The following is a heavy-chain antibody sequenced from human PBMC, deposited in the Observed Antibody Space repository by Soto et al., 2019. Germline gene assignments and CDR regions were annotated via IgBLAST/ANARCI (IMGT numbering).Heavy chain of an antibody. D-gene: IGHD4-17*01. J-gene: IGHJ4*02. CDR2: IYYSGST. Sequence: PSETLSLTCTVSGGSISSGGYYWSWIRQHPGKGLEWIGYIYYSGSTYYNPSLKSRVTISVDTSKNQFSLKLSSVTAADTAVYYCARAGYGDYVVYYWGQGTLVTVSS. CDR3: ARAGYGDYVVYY. V-gene: IGHV4-31*03. CDR1: GGSISSGGYY.